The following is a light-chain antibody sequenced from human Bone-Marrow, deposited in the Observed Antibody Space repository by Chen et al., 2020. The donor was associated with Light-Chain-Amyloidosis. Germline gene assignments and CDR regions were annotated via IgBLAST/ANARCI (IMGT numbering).Light chain of an antibody. Sequence: AIQLTQSPSSLSASVGDRVTITCRASQDISTALDWYQQKPGKAPKLLIYDASNLQTGVPSRFSGSGSGPDFTLTIGSLQPEDFGTYHCQQFDSYPQMTFGGGTKVEIK. CDR1: QDISTA. J-gene: IGKJ4*01. CDR2: DAS. CDR3: QQFDSYPQMT. V-gene: IGKV1-13*02.